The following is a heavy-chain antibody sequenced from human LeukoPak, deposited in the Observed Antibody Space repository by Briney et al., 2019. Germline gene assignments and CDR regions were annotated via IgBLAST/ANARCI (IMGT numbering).Heavy chain of an antibody. CDR1: GVTFSDYY. V-gene: IGHV3-11*04. D-gene: IGHD4-23*01. Sequence: PGGSLRLSCAASGVTFSDYYMSWIRQAPGKGLEWVSYISSSGSTTYHADSVKGRFAISRDNAKNSLYLQMNSLRAEDTAVYYCARALLGVDGGNSRLRFYYYYMDVWGKGTTVTVSS. CDR2: ISSSGSTT. J-gene: IGHJ6*03. CDR3: ARALLGVDGGNSRLRFYYYYMDV.